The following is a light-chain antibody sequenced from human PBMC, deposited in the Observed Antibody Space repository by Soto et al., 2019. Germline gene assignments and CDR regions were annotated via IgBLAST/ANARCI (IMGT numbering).Light chain of an antibody. CDR1: SSDVGGYGY. CDR2: DVT. J-gene: IGLJ2*01. V-gene: IGLV2-14*03. CDR3: SSSNSGVTLT. Sequence: QSVLTQPASVSGSPGQSITISCTGTSSDVGGYGYVSWYQQHPGKAPKLIIYDVTNRPSGVSNRFSGSTSGNTASLTISGLQAEDEADYSCSSSNSGVTLTFGGGTKLTVL.